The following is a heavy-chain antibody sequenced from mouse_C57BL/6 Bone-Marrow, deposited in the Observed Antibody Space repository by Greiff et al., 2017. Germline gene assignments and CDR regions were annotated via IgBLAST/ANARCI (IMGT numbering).Heavy chain of an antibody. CDR3: TTGLRSSLFDY. D-gene: IGHD1-1*01. CDR2: IDPENGDT. CDR1: GFNIKDDY. Sequence: EVQLQQSGAELVRPGASVKLSCTASGFNIKDDYMHWVKQRPEQGLEWIGWIDPENGDTEYASKFQGKATITADTSSNTAYLQLSSLTSEDTAVYYCTTGLRSSLFDYWGQGTTLTVSS. V-gene: IGHV14-4*01. J-gene: IGHJ2*01.